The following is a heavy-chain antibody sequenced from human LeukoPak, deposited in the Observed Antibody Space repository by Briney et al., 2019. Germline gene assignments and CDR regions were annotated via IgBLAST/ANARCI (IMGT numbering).Heavy chain of an antibody. CDR1: GFTFSSYS. D-gene: IGHD2-8*01. J-gene: IGHJ3*02. Sequence: GGSLRLSCAASGFTFSSYSMNWVRQAPGKGLGWVSSISSSSSYIYYADSVKGRFTTSRDNAKNSLYLQMNSLRAEDTAVYYCARPYCTNGVCSSTPLGAFDIWGQGTMVTVSS. CDR3: ARPYCTNGVCSSTPLGAFDI. CDR2: ISSSSSYI. V-gene: IGHV3-21*01.